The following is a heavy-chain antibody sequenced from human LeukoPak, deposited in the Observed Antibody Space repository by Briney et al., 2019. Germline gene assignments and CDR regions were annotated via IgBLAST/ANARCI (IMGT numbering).Heavy chain of an antibody. CDR3: ARVTAFSGSYFDY. J-gene: IGHJ4*02. D-gene: IGHD1-26*01. CDR2: IYYSGST. CDR1: GGSISSGGYY. Sequence: SQTLSLTCTVSGGSISSGGYYWSWIRQHPGKGLEWIGYIYYSGSTYYNPSLKSRVTISVDTSKNQFSLKLSSVTAADTAVYYCARVTAFSGSYFDYWGQGTLVTVSS. V-gene: IGHV4-31*03.